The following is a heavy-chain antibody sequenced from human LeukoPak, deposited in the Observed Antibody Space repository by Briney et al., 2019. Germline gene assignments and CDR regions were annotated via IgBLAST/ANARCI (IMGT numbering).Heavy chain of an antibody. D-gene: IGHD3-10*01. J-gene: IGHJ4*02. V-gene: IGHV4-34*01. CDR2: INHSGST. CDR1: GGSFSGYY. CDR3: ARHLPKGRITMVRGVPNFGY. Sequence: PSETLSLTCAVYGGSFSGYYWSWIRQPPGKGLEWIGEINHSGSTNYNPSLKSRVTISVDTSKNQFSLKLSSVTAADTAVYYCARHLPKGRITMVRGVPNFGYWGQGTLVTVSS.